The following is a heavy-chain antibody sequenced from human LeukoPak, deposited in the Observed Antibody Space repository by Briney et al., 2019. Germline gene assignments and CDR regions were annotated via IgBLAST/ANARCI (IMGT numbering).Heavy chain of an antibody. D-gene: IGHD2-2*01. CDR2: VNPNNGVP. CDR1: GYTFTDYY. Sequence: ASVKVSCKASGYTFTDYYMHWVRQAPGQGLEWMGRVNPNNGVPNYAQKFRGRVTMTRDTAISTFYMELSSLRSDDTAVYFCAREVGYSSSYYGRFDPWGQGTLVIVSS. V-gene: IGHV1-2*06. CDR3: AREVGYSSSYYGRFDP. J-gene: IGHJ5*02.